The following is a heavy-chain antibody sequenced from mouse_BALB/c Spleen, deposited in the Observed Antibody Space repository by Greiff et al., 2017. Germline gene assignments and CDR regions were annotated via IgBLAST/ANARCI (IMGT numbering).Heavy chain of an antibody. J-gene: IGHJ4*01. V-gene: IGHV5-17*02. CDR1: GFTFSSFG. Sequence: EVQLQESGGGLVQPGGSRKLSCAASGFTFSSFGMHWVRQAPEKGLEWVAYISSGSSTIYYADTVKGRFTISRDNPKNTLFLQMTSLRSEDTAMYYCARFGDYGLGGAMDYWGQGTSVTVSS. CDR2: ISSGSSTI. D-gene: IGHD1-1*02. CDR3: ARFGDYGLGGAMDY.